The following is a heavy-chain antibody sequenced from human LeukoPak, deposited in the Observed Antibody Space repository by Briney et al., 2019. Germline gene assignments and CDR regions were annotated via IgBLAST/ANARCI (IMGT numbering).Heavy chain of an antibody. CDR2: INHSGST. CDR3: AITLAAADYDAFDI. V-gene: IGHV4-34*01. Sequence: KPSETLSLTCAVYGGSFSGYYWSWIRQPPGKGLEWIGEINHSGSTNYNPSLKSRVTISVDTSKNQFSLKLSSVTAADTAVYYCAITLAAADYDAFDIWGQGTMVTVSS. D-gene: IGHD6-13*01. J-gene: IGHJ3*02. CDR1: GGSFSGYY.